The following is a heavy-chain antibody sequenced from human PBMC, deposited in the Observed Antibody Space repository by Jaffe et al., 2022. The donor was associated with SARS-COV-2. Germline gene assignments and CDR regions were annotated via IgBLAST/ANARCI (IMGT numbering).Heavy chain of an antibody. J-gene: IGHJ3*02. CDR1: GGSISSSSYY. CDR3: ARRFNWENGAFDI. V-gene: IGHV4-39*01. Sequence: QLQLQESGPGLVKPSETLSLTCTVSGGSISSSSYYWGWIRQPPGKGLEWIGSIYYSGSTYYNPSLKSRVTISVDTSKNQFSLKLSSVTAADTAVYYCARRFNWENGAFDIWGQGTMVTVSS. D-gene: IGHD7-27*01. CDR2: IYYSGST.